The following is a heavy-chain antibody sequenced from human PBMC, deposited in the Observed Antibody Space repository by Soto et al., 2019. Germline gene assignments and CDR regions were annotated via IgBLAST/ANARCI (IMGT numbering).Heavy chain of an antibody. CDR3: AGSSHAIGYYSYYYYGMDV. CDR2: IYYSGST. J-gene: IGHJ6*02. D-gene: IGHD3-3*01. CDR1: GGSINSYY. V-gene: IGHV4-59*01. Sequence: SETLSLTCTVSGGSINSYYWSWIRQPPGKGLEWIGYIYYSGSTNYNPSLKSRVTISVDTSKNQFSLKLSSVTAADTAVYYCAGSSHAIGYYSYYYYGMDVWGQGTKVTVSS.